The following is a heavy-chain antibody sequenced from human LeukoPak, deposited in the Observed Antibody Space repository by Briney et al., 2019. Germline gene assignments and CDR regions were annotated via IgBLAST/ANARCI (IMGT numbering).Heavy chain of an antibody. CDR2: ISYDGSNK. Sequence: GGSLRLSCAASGFTFSSYGMHWVRQAPGKGLEWVTLISYDGSNKYYADSVKGRFTISRDDSKNTLYLQMNSLRAEDTAVYYCAKERVGATGYYFDYWGQGTLVTVSS. CDR1: GFTFSSYG. CDR3: AKERVGATGYYFDY. J-gene: IGHJ4*02. D-gene: IGHD1-26*01. V-gene: IGHV3-30*18.